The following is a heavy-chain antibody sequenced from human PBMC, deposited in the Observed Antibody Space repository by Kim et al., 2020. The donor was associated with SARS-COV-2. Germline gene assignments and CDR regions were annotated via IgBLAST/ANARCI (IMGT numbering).Heavy chain of an antibody. J-gene: IGHJ4*02. CDR2: ISWNSGSI. D-gene: IGHD3-10*01. Sequence: GGSLRLSCAASGFTFDDYAMHWVRQAPGKGLEWVSGISWNSGSIGYADSVKGRFTISRDNAKNSLYLQMNSLRAEDTALYYCAKDRGSGSYYPHFDHWGQGTLVTVSS. CDR3: AKDRGSGSYYPHFDH. CDR1: GFTFDDYA. V-gene: IGHV3-9*01.